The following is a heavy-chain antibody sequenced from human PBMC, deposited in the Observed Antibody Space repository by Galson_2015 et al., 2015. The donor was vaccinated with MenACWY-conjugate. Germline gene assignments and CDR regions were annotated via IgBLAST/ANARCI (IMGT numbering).Heavy chain of an antibody. CDR1: GFTFNSYA. CDR2: INGDDDQP. V-gene: IGHV3-23*01. Sequence: SLRLSCAASGFTFNSYAMSWFRHSPGRGLEWVSAINGDDDQPFYAEAVKGRFTVARDSARNTVYLQMKSLRPEDTSIYYCAKRIAPSGAPYYFDSWGQGTLVTVSS. J-gene: IGHJ4*02. D-gene: IGHD6-13*01. CDR3: AKRIAPSGAPYYFDS.